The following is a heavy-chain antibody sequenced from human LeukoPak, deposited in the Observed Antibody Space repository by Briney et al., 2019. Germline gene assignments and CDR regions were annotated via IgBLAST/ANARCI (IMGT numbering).Heavy chain of an antibody. J-gene: IGHJ4*02. Sequence: ASVKVSCKASGYTFTAYFIHWVRQAPGQGLEWMGWINPNSGYTNYAQKFQGRVTMTTDTDITPAYMELSSLRYDATAVYYCASRGGSGKYDFDFWGRGTLVTVSS. D-gene: IGHD3-10*01. CDR2: INPNSGYT. CDR1: GYTFTAYF. V-gene: IGHV1-2*02. CDR3: ASRGGSGKYDFDF.